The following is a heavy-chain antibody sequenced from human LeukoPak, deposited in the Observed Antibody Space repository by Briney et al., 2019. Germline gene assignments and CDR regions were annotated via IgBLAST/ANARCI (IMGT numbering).Heavy chain of an antibody. CDR3: VKDGYCGSASCYSWFDP. V-gene: IGHV3-30*18. CDR1: GFTLSSYA. CDR2: ISYDGNNA. D-gene: IGHD2-2*02. Sequence: GRSLRLSCAASGFTLSSYAMPWVRQPPGKGLEWVAVISYDGNNAYHADSVNGRFSISRDNSKSTLYVQMNSLRDEDTAVYFCVKDGYCGSASCYSWFDPWGQGTLVTVSS. J-gene: IGHJ5*02.